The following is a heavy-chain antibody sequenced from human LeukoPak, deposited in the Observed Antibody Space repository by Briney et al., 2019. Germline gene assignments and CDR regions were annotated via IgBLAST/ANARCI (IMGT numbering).Heavy chain of an antibody. Sequence: SVKVSCKASGGTFSSYAISWVRQAPGQGLEWMGGIIPIFGTANYAQKFQGRVTITTDESTSTAYMELSSLRSEDTAVYYCAKGSVRYFDWQFDPWGQGTLVTVSS. CDR1: GGTFSSYA. V-gene: IGHV1-69*05. J-gene: IGHJ5*02. CDR3: AKGSVRYFDWQFDP. D-gene: IGHD3-9*01. CDR2: IIPIFGTA.